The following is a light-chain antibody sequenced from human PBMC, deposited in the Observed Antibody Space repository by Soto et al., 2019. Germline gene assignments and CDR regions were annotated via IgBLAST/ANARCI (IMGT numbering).Light chain of an antibody. J-gene: IGKJ4*01. CDR3: QQRGGWPLT. Sequence: EIVLTQSPGTLSLSPGERATLSCRASQSVSSSYLAWYQQKPGQAPRLLIYGASSRATGIPARFSGSGSGTDFTLTISSLEPEDFAFYYCQQRGGWPLTFGGGTKVDIK. CDR2: GAS. V-gene: IGKV3-20*01. CDR1: QSVSSSY.